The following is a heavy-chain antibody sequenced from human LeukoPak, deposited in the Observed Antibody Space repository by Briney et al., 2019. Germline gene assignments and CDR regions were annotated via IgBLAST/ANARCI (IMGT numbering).Heavy chain of an antibody. CDR1: GFTFSSYD. CDR3: AKGGPYSKFPFDP. D-gene: IGHD4-11*01. CDR2: ISASGGTT. V-gene: IGHV3-23*01. J-gene: IGHJ5*02. Sequence: GGSLRLSCAASGFTFSSYDMSWVRQAPGKGLEWLSTISASGGTTYYADSVQSRFTISRDNSKNMLYLRMNSLRAEDTALYYCAKGGPYSKFPFDPWGQGTLVTVFS.